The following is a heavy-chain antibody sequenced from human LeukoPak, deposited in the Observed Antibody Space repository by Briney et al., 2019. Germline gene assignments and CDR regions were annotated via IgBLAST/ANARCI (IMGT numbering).Heavy chain of an antibody. D-gene: IGHD5-12*01. CDR3: ARDLRYSGYDYPSRD. V-gene: IGHV3-74*01. Sequence: GGSLTLSCAASGFTFSSYWMHWVRQAPGKGLVWVSRINSDGSSTSYADSVKGRFTISRDNAKNTLYLQMNSLRAEDTAVYYCARDLRYSGYDYPSRDWGQGTLVPVSS. J-gene: IGHJ4*02. CDR2: INSDGSST. CDR1: GFTFSSYW.